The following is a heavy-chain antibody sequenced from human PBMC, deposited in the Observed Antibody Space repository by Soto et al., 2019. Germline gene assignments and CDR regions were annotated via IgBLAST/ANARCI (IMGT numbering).Heavy chain of an antibody. V-gene: IGHV4-61*01. CDR3: ARAPETPPIVRVAVPYFFDS. J-gene: IGHJ4*02. Sequence: SETLSLTCTVSGGSVSSGTYYWSWIRQPPGKGLEWIGYIYYSGSTNYNPSLKSRVTISSDTSKNQFSLSVSSVTAADTAVYYCARAPETPPIVRVAVPYFFDSWGQGTLVTVSS. D-gene: IGHD3-16*02. CDR1: GGSVSSGTYY. CDR2: IYYSGST.